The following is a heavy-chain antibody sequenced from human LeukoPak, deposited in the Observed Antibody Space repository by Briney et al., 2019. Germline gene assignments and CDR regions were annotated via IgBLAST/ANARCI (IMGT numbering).Heavy chain of an antibody. Sequence: SETLSLTCTVSGGSISTTDYYWGWIRQPPGKRLEWIGSIYYSGSTYYKPSFKSRVSMSVDTSKNQFSLKLNSMTAADTAVYYCVRQRWHHLDWGQGTLVTVSS. CDR3: VRQRWHHLD. D-gene: IGHD4-23*01. CDR1: GGSISTTDYY. CDR2: IYYSGST. J-gene: IGHJ4*02. V-gene: IGHV4-39*01.